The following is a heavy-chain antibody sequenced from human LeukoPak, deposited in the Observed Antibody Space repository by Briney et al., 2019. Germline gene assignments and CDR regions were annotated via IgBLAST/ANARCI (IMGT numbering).Heavy chain of an antibody. CDR1: GFSFSNYN. D-gene: IGHD3-10*01. J-gene: IGHJ4*02. V-gene: IGHV3-21*01. Sequence: TGGSLRLSCEASGFSFSNYNMDWVRQTPGKGLEWISSITTSSSYTFYADSVKGRFTISRDNSKNTVYLQMNSLRAEDTAVYYCARSMLRGVLPYWGQGTLVTVSS. CDR2: ITTSSSYT. CDR3: ARSMLRGVLPY.